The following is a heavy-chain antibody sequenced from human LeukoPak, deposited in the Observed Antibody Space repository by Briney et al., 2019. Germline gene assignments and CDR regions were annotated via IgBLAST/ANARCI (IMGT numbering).Heavy chain of an antibody. Sequence: GGSLRLSCLACGFTFSVYWMSWVRQAPGKGLEWVANIKEDGSEKYYVDCVKGRFTISRDNAKHALYLQMSSLRAEGRAGCYCARGGSWFAPWGQGTLVTVSS. J-gene: IGHJ5*02. CDR3: ARGGSWFAP. V-gene: IGHV3-7*04. D-gene: IGHD3-10*01. CDR1: GFTFSVYW. CDR2: IKEDGSEK.